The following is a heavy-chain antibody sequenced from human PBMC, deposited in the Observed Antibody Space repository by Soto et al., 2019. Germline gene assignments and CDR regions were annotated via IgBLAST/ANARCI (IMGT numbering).Heavy chain of an antibody. D-gene: IGHD3-10*01. J-gene: IGHJ5*02. CDR1: GGSFSGYY. Sequence: PSETLSLTCAVYGGSFSGYYWSWIRQPPGKGLEWIGEINHSGSTNYNPSLKSRVTISVDTSKNQFSLKLSSVTAADTAVYYCATNPFTYYYGSGSRNWFDPWGQGTLVTVSS. CDR2: INHSGST. V-gene: IGHV4-34*01. CDR3: ATNPFTYYYGSGSRNWFDP.